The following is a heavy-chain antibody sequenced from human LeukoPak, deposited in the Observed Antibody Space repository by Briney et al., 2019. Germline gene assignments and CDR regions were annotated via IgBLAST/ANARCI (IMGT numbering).Heavy chain of an antibody. CDR1: GASISSYY. Sequence: SETLSLTCTVSGASISSYYWSWIRQPPGKGLEWIGYIYYSGSTNYNPSLKSRVTISVDTSKNQFSLKLSSVTAADTAVYYCARDSGSYFSFDYWGQGTLVTVSS. CDR2: IYYSGST. D-gene: IGHD1-26*01. J-gene: IGHJ4*02. V-gene: IGHV4-59*01. CDR3: ARDSGSYFSFDY.